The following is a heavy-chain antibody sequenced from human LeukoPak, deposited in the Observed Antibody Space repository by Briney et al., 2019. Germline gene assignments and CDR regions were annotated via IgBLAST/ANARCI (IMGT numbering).Heavy chain of an antibody. Sequence: SETLSLTCAVYGGSFSGYYWSWIRQPPGKGPEWIGEINHSGSTNYNPSLKSRVTISVDTSKNQFSLKLSSVTAADTAVYYCSSSGWPKNYYYYMDVWGKGTTVTVSS. CDR3: SSSGWPKNYYYYMDV. V-gene: IGHV4-34*01. CDR1: GGSFSGYY. D-gene: IGHD6-19*01. J-gene: IGHJ6*03. CDR2: INHSGST.